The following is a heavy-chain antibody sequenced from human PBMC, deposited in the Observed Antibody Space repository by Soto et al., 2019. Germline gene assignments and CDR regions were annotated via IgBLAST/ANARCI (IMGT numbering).Heavy chain of an antibody. CDR1: GYTFTGYY. D-gene: IGHD1-26*01. CDR3: AREAGRRWELLRYYYYGMDV. Sequence: QVQLVQSGAEVKKPGASVKVSCKASGYTFTGYYMHWVRQAPGQGLEWMGWINPNSGGTNYAQKVQGWVTMTRDTSISTAYMELSRLRSDDTAVYYCAREAGRRWELLRYYYYGMDVWGQGTTVTVSS. V-gene: IGHV1-2*04. J-gene: IGHJ6*02. CDR2: INPNSGGT.